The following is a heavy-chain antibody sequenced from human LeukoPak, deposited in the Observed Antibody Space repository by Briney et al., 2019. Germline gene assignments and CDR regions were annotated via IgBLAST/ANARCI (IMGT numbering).Heavy chain of an antibody. D-gene: IGHD1-1*01. CDR1: GDSMNSGSYF. V-gene: IGHV4-61*09. CDR3: ARYNKQPGNYYYYMDV. J-gene: IGHJ6*03. CDR2: IYSSGST. Sequence: KPSETLSLTCTVSGDSMNSGSYFWNWIRQPAGKGLEFIGHIYSSGSTHYNPSLKSRVTISVDTSKNQISLKLSSVTAADTAVYYCARYNKQPGNYYYYMDVWGKGTAVTVSS.